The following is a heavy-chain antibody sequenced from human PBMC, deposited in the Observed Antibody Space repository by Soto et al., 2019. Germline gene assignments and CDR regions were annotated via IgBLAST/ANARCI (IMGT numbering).Heavy chain of an antibody. CDR3: TADIPNISANYGMDV. CDR1: GFIFSNTW. CDR2: IKTKIEGGTT. D-gene: IGHD6-25*01. J-gene: IGHJ6*02. Sequence: PGGSLRLSCAASGFIFSNTWINWVRQAPGKGLEWVGRIKTKIEGGTTNYAAPVKGRFTVSGDDSKNTVYLHMNSLRTEDTAVYYCTADIPNISANYGMDVWGQGTTVTSP. V-gene: IGHV3-15*07.